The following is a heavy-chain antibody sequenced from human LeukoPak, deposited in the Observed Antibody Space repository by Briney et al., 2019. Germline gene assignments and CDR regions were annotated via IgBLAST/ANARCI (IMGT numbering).Heavy chain of an antibody. CDR2: IKSDGTTT. V-gene: IGHV3-74*01. Sequence: GGSLRLSCAASGFSFSSHWMHWVRQVPGKGLVWVSHIKSDGTTTSYADSVKGRFTISRDNAKSTLYLQMNSLRAEDMAVYYCARGSAWGPRSAFDIWGKGTM. CDR1: GFSFSSHW. J-gene: IGHJ3*02. D-gene: IGHD7-27*01. CDR3: ARGSAWGPRSAFDI.